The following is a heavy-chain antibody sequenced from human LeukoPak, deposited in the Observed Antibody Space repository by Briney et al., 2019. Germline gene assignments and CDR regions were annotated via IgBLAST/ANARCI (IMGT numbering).Heavy chain of an antibody. CDR3: ARLHGDSSGWYYFYFDY. CDR1: GYSFTSYW. Sequence: GESLKISCKGSGYSFTSYWISWVRQMPGKGLEWMGIIYPGDSDTRYSPSFQGQVTISADKSISTAYLQWSSLKASDTAMYYCARLHGDSSGWYYFYFDYWGQGTLVTVSS. J-gene: IGHJ4*02. V-gene: IGHV5-51*01. D-gene: IGHD6-19*01. CDR2: IYPGDSDT.